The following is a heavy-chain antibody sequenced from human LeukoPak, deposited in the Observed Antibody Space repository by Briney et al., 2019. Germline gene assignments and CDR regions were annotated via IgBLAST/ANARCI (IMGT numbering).Heavy chain of an antibody. J-gene: IGHJ4*02. Sequence: PSETLSLTCTVSGGSISSYYWSWIRQPPGKELEWIGYIYTSGSTNYNPSLKSRVTISVDTSKNQFSLKLSSVTAADTAVYYCARGGTRRYFDYWGQGTLVTVSS. CDR1: GGSISSYY. V-gene: IGHV4-4*09. D-gene: IGHD1-1*01. CDR3: ARGGTRRYFDY. CDR2: IYTSGST.